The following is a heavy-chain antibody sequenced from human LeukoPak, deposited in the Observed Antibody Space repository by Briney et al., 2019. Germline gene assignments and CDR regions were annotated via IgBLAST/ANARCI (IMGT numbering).Heavy chain of an antibody. CDR2: INHSGST. D-gene: IGHD5-24*01. V-gene: IGHV4-34*01. CDR1: GGSFSGYY. J-gene: IGHJ4*02. CDR3: ARAGRDGYQLDY. Sequence: SETLSLTCAVYGGSFSGYYWSWIRQPPGKGLEWIGEINHSGSTNYNPSLKSRVTISVDTSKNQFSLKLSSVTAADTAVYYCARAGRDGYQLDYWGQGTLVTVSS.